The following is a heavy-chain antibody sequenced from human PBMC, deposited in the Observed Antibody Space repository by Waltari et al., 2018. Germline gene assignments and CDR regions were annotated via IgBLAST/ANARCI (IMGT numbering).Heavy chain of an antibody. CDR1: GYTFTNYY. D-gene: IGHD6-13*01. J-gene: IGHJ4*02. CDR3: ARGRGTLGQLLVTY. V-gene: IGHV1-46*01. CDR2: MDPEGGGT. Sequence: VQLVQSGAEVERPGASVRISCKASGYTFTNYYVHWLRHAPGRGFEWLGIMDPEGGGTTYAPKFRDRLSLTRDTSTSVLYMALDNLNSDDSAIYFCARGRGTLGQLLVTYWGQGTQVLVSS.